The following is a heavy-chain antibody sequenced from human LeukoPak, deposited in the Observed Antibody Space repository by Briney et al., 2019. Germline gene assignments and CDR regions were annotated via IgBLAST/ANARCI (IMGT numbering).Heavy chain of an antibody. D-gene: IGHD2-15*01. CDR2: IYYSGST. V-gene: IGHV4-39*01. J-gene: IGHJ4*02. CDR1: GGSISSSSYY. CDR3: ARAALYCSGGSCYDY. Sequence: PSETLSLTCTVSGGSISSSSYYWGWIRQPPGKGLEWIGSIYYSGSTYYNPSLKSRVTISVDTSKNQFSLKLSSVTAADTAVYYCARAALYCSGGSCYDYWGQGTLVTVSS.